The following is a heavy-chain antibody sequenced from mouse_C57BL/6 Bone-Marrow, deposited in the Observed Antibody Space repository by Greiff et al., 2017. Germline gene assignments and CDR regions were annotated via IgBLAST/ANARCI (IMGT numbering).Heavy chain of an antibody. CDR2: IRNKANGYTT. CDR3: ARDRGYDYDGVDY. CDR1: GFTFTDYY. D-gene: IGHD2-4*01. Sequence: EVKLMESGGGLVQPGGSLSLSCAASGFTFTDYYMSWVRQPPGKALEWLGFIRNKANGYTTEYSASVKGRFTISRDNSQSILYLQMNALRAEDSATYYCARDRGYDYDGVDYWGQGTTLTVSS. J-gene: IGHJ2*01. V-gene: IGHV7-3*01.